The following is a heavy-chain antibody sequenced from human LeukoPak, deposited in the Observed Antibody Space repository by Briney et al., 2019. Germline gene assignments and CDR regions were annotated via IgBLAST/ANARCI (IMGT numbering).Heavy chain of an antibody. J-gene: IGHJ5*02. CDR1: GGSISSNNW. Sequence: SGTLSLTCAVSGGSISSNNWWGWVRQPPGKGLEWIGSIYDSGSTYYNPSLKSRVTISVDTSKNQFSLKLNSVTAADTAVYYCARHYGPWGQGTLVTVSS. CDR3: ARHYGP. V-gene: IGHV4-39*01. D-gene: IGHD3-10*01. CDR2: IYDSGST.